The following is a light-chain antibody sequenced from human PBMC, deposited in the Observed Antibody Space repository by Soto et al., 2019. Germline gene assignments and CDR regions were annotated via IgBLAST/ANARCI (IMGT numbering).Light chain of an antibody. CDR3: QQYNRPWT. J-gene: IGKJ1*01. CDR2: KAS. CDR1: QSISSW. V-gene: IGKV1-5*03. Sequence: DIQMTQSPSTLSASVGDRVTITCRASQSISSWLAWYQQKPGKAPKLLIYKASSLESGVPSRFSGSGSGTEFTLTISSPQPDDFATYYCQQYNRPWTFGQGTKVEIK.